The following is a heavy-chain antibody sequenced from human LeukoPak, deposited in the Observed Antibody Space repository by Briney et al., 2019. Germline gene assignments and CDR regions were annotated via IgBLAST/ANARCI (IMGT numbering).Heavy chain of an antibody. CDR2: LHYSGST. V-gene: IGHV4-59*01. J-gene: IGHJ5*02. Sequence: PSETLSLTCTVSGGSINNYYWNWIRRPPGKGLEWIGYLHYSGSTDYNPSLKSRVTISVDGSENQFSLRLSSVTAADTAVYYCAKGGGDGYFSLAWGQGILVTVSS. D-gene: IGHD5-24*01. CDR3: AKGGGDGYFSLA. CDR1: GGSINNYY.